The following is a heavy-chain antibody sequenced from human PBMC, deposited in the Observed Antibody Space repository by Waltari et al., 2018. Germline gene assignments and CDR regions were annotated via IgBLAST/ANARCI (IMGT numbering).Heavy chain of an antibody. J-gene: IGHJ4*02. CDR3: ARDYFSDYVFDY. CDR1: GYTFPSWG. Sequence: QVQLVQSGGEVKNPGASVKVSCKTYGYTFPSWGISWVRQAPGQGLEWMGWTSAHNDDTNYVEKFQGRVTMTTDTSTNTAYLELRSLRSDDTAVYYCARDYFSDYVFDYWGQGTLVIVSS. CDR2: TSAHNDDT. D-gene: IGHD4-4*01. V-gene: IGHV1-18*01.